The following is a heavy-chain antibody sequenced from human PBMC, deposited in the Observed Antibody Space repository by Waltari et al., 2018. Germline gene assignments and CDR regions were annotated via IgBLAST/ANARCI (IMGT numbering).Heavy chain of an antibody. V-gene: IGHV4-39*01. CDR1: GGSISSSSYY. Sequence: QLQLQESGPGLVKPSETLSLTCTVSGGSISSSSYYWGWIRQPPGKGMEWIGSFYYSGRTYHTPSLKRRVTISVDTSKNQFSLTLSSVTAADTAVYYCARPRSPDAFDIWGQGTMVTVSS. J-gene: IGHJ3*02. CDR2: FYYSGRT. CDR3: ARPRSPDAFDI.